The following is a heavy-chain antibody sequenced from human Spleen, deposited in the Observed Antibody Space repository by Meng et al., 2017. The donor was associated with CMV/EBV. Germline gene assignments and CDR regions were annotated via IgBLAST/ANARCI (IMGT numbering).Heavy chain of an antibody. CDR2: ISYDGSNR. J-gene: IGHJ4*02. Sequence: GGSLRLSCAASGFTFSGYAMHWARQAPGKGLEWVAVISYDGSNRYYADSVKGRFTISRDNSKNTLYLQLNRVRVEDTAVYYCARDKVVPAASYFDYWGQGTLVTVS. CDR1: GFTFSGYA. CDR3: ARDKVVPAASYFDY. V-gene: IGHV3-30*04. D-gene: IGHD2-2*01.